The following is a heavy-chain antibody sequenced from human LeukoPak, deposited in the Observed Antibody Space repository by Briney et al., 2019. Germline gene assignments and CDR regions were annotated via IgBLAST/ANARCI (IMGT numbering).Heavy chain of an antibody. CDR1: GFTLSSYA. CDR3: AKDRDIVPTISAY. J-gene: IGHJ4*02. V-gene: IGHV3-23*01. Sequence: PGGSLRLSCAASGFTLSSYAMSWVRQAPGKGLEWVSGISGSGGSTYYADSVKGRFTISRDTSKNTLYLQMNSLRAEDTAIYYCAKDRDIVPTISAYWGQGTLVTVSS. D-gene: IGHD5-12*01. CDR2: ISGSGGST.